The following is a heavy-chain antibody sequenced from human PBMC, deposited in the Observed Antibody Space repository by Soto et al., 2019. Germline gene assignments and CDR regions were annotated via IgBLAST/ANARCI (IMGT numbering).Heavy chain of an antibody. V-gene: IGHV4-59*01. Sequence: PSETMSLTCTVSGGYISSYYWSWIRPHTGKGLEWIGYIYYSGSTNYNPSLKSRVTISVDTSKNQFSLKLSSVTAADTAVYYCAREGCSGGRCYYYYMDVWGKGTTVTVSS. D-gene: IGHD2-15*01. CDR3: AREGCSGGRCYYYYMDV. CDR1: GGYISSYY. J-gene: IGHJ6*03. CDR2: IYYSGST.